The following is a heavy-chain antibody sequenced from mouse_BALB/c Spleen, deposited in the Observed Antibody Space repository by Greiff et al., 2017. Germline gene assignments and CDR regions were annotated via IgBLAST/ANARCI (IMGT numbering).Heavy chain of an antibody. Sequence: EVQLQESGPGLVKPSQSLSLTCTVTGYSITSDYAWNWIRQFPGNKLEWMGYISYSGSTSYKPSLKSRISITRDTSKNQFFLQLNSVTTDDTATYYCARSGYDYDEEDYAMDYWGQGTSVTVSS. V-gene: IGHV3-2*02. CDR2: ISYSGST. D-gene: IGHD2-4*01. J-gene: IGHJ4*01. CDR1: GYSITSDYA. CDR3: ARSGYDYDEEDYAMDY.